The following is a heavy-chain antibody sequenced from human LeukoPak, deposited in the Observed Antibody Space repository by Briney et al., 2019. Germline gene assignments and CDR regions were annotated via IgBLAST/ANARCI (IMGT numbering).Heavy chain of an antibody. Sequence: PGGSLRLSCAASEFTFSSYNMNWVRQAPGKGLEWVSSISSSSSYIYYADSVKGRFTISRDNAKNSLYLQMNSLRAEDTAVYYCAKDPAETGWSGYYMPAGYFGYWGQGTLVTVSS. CDR1: EFTFSSYN. J-gene: IGHJ4*02. V-gene: IGHV3-21*01. D-gene: IGHD3-3*01. CDR3: AKDPAETGWSGYYMPAGYFGY. CDR2: ISSSSSYI.